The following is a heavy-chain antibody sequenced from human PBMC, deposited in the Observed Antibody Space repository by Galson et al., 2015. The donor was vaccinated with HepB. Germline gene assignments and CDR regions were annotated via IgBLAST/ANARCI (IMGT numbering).Heavy chain of an antibody. CDR2: ISYDGSNK. CDR3: AGPGFDY. J-gene: IGHJ4*02. V-gene: IGHV3-30*04. CDR1: GFTFSSYA. Sequence: SLRLSCAASGFTFSSYAMHWVRQAPGKGLEWVAVISYDGSNKYYADSVKGRFTISRDNSKNTLYLQMNSLRAEDTAVYYCAGPGFDYWGQGTLVTVSS.